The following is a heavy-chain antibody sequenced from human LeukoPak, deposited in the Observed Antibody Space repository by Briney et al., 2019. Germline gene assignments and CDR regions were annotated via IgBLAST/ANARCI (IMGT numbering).Heavy chain of an antibody. Sequence: GGSLRLSCAATGFTFSSYWTSWVRQAPGKGLEWVANIKQDGGEKYYVDSVKGRFTISRDNAKNSLYLQMNSLRAEDTAVYYCARDYYDSSGYLDYWGQGTLVTVSS. J-gene: IGHJ4*02. V-gene: IGHV3-7*01. CDR1: GFTFSSYW. CDR3: ARDYYDSSGYLDY. CDR2: IKQDGGEK. D-gene: IGHD3-22*01.